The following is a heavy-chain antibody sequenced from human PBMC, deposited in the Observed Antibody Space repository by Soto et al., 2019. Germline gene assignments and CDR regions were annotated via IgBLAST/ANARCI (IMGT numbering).Heavy chain of an antibody. J-gene: IGHJ6*02. V-gene: IGHV1-69*13. CDR3: ARDMCGYERDSYYYYGMDV. D-gene: IGHD5-12*01. CDR2: MRPNFSTA. Sequence: SVQVSCKASGCTFSSYAISWLRQAPGQGLAWMGGMRPNFSTAISTQKFHGRVTIPADQSTSSAYMELSSLRPEVTAVYYCARDMCGYERDSYYYYGMDVWGQGTTVTVSS. CDR1: GCTFSSYA.